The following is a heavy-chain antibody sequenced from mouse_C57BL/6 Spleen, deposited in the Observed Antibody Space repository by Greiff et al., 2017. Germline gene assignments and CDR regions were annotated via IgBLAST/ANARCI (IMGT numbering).Heavy chain of an antibody. Sequence: VQLVESGPGLVAPSQSLSITCTVSGFSLTSYAISWVRQPPGKGLEWLGVIWTGGGTNYNSALKYRLSISKDNSKSQVFLQMNSLQTDDTARYYCARNSGDGDYYAMDYWGQGTSDTVSS. CDR1: GFSLTSYA. V-gene: IGHV2-9-1*01. CDR2: IWTGGGT. D-gene: IGHD3-3*01. J-gene: IGHJ4*01. CDR3: ARNSGDGDYYAMDY.